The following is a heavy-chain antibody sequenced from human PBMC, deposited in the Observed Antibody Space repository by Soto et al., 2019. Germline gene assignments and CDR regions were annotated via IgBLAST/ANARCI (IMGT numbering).Heavy chain of an antibody. CDR1: GFTFSSYA. J-gene: IGHJ3*02. V-gene: IGHV3-23*01. Sequence: EVQLLESGGGLVQPGGSLRLSCAVSGFTFSSYAMSWVRQAPGKGLEWVSVISGYGGSTYYADFVKGRFTISRDNSKNTLYLQMNSLRAEDTAVYYCARLTVTTSDDAFEIWGQGTLVTVSS. D-gene: IGHD4-17*01. CDR3: ARLTVTTSDDAFEI. CDR2: ISGYGGST.